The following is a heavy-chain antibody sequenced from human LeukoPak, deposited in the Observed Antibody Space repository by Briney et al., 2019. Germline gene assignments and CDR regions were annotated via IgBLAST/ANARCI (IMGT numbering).Heavy chain of an antibody. Sequence: GGSLRLSCAASGFTFSSYAMSWVRQTPGKGLEWVSGIDPSGGGTYYGDSVKGRFTVSRDNSKNTLYLQMNSLRAEDTAVYYCARPNYYDTSGYYYYFDHWGQGTLVTVSS. J-gene: IGHJ4*02. D-gene: IGHD3-22*01. CDR2: IDPSGGGT. CDR1: GFTFSSYA. V-gene: IGHV3-23*01. CDR3: ARPNYYDTSGYYYYFDH.